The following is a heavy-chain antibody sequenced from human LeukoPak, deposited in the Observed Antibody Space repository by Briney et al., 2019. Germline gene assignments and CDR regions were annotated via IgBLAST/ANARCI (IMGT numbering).Heavy chain of an antibody. Sequence: PGGSLRLSCAASGFTFSSDAMSWVRQAPGKGLEWVSAISGSGGSTYYADSVKGRFTISRDNSKNTLYLQMNSLRAEDTAVYYCAKDQIVVVPAALDYWGQGTLVTVSS. J-gene: IGHJ4*02. V-gene: IGHV3-23*01. D-gene: IGHD2-2*01. CDR1: GFTFSSDA. CDR2: ISGSGGST. CDR3: AKDQIVVVPAALDY.